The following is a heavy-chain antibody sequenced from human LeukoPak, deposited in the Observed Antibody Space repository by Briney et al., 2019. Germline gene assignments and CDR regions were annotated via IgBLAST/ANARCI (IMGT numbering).Heavy chain of an antibody. V-gene: IGHV4-39*01. Sequence: AETLSLTCTVSGGSISSSSYYWGWIRQPPGKGLEWIGSIYYSGRTYYNPSLKSRVNISVDTSKKQFSLKLSSVNAADTAVYYCARLQKNYYDSSGYHNWFDPWGQGTLVTVSS. CDR3: ARLQKNYYDSSGYHNWFDP. D-gene: IGHD3-22*01. CDR1: GGSISSSSYY. CDR2: IYYSGRT. J-gene: IGHJ5*02.